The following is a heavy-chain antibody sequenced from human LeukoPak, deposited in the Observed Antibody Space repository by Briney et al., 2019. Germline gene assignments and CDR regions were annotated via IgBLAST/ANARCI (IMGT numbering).Heavy chain of an antibody. D-gene: IGHD1-26*01. V-gene: IGHV4-61*01. CDR1: GGSISSSSYY. Sequence: PSETLSLTCTVSGGSISSSSYYWSWIRQPPGKGLEWIGYINYSGSTNYNPSLQSRVTISLDTSKNQYSLKLSSVTAADTAVYYCARERGSYLDYWGQGTLVTVSS. CDR3: ARERGSYLDY. J-gene: IGHJ4*02. CDR2: INYSGST.